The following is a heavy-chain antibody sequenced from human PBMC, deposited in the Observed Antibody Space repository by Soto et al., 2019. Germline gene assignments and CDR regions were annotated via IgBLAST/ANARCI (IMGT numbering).Heavy chain of an antibody. CDR1: GGSISSGGYS. V-gene: IGHV4-30-2*01. CDR3: ASQTTVTSKRIYYYGMDV. D-gene: IGHD4-17*01. Sequence: SETLFLTCAVSGGSISSGGYSWSWIRQPPGKGLEWIGYIYHSGSTYYNPSLKSRVTISVDRSKNQFSLKLSSVTAADTAVYYCASQTTVTSKRIYYYGMDVWGQGTTVTVSS. J-gene: IGHJ6*02. CDR2: IYHSGST.